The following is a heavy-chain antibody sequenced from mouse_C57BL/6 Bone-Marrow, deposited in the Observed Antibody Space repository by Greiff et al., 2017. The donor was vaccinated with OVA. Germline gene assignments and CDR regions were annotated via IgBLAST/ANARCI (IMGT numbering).Heavy chain of an antibody. CDR2: IDPETGGT. CDR3: TRYTTVAPFDY. J-gene: IGHJ2*01. V-gene: IGHV1-15*01. D-gene: IGHD1-1*01. Sequence: QVQLQQSGAELVRPGASVTLSCKASGYTFTDYEMHWAKQTPVHGLEWIGAIDPETGGTAYNQKFKGKAILTADKSSSTAYMELRSLTSEDSAVYYCTRYTTVAPFDYWGQGTTLTVSS. CDR1: GYTFTDYE.